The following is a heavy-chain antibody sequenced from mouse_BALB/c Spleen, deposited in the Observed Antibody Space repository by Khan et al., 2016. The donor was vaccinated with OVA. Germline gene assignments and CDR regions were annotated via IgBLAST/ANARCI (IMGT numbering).Heavy chain of an antibody. J-gene: IGHJ4*01. CDR1: GYTFANFG. CDR3: ASPPYFSYVMVY. D-gene: IGHD2-10*01. V-gene: IGHV9-3-1*01. CDR2: INTYTGEP. Sequence: QIQLVQSGPELKKPGETIKISCKASGYTFANFGMNWVKQAPGKGLKWMGWINTYTGEPTYADDFKGRFAFSLETSASTAYLQINNLKNEDTATYCGASPPYFSYVMVYWGQGTSVTVSS.